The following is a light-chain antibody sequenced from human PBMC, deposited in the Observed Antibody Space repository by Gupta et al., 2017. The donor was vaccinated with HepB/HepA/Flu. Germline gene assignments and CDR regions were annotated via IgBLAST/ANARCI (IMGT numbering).Light chain of an antibody. V-gene: IGKV3-15*01. J-gene: IGKJ4*01. CDR3: QQYNLRPLT. CDR2: GAS. CDR1: QSVYSS. Sequence: IVMTQSPASLSMSPGERVTLSCRASQSVYSSLAWYQQKPGQAPRLLIYGASTRATDIPARFSGSGSGTEFTLTISSLQSEDFAVYFCQQYNLRPLTFGGGTKVEIK.